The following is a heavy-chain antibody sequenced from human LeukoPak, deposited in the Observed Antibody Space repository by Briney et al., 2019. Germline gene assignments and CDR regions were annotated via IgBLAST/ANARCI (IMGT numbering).Heavy chain of an antibody. CDR3: ARDPMTAAGSKDGMDV. CDR2: INPDGSST. Sequence: PGGSLRLSCAASGFTFSSYWMHWVRQAPGRGLVWVSRINPDGSSTSYADSVKGRFTISSDNAKNTLYLQMNSLRAEDTAVYYCARDPMTAAGSKDGMDVWGQGTTVTVSS. J-gene: IGHJ6*02. V-gene: IGHV3-74*01. D-gene: IGHD6-13*01. CDR1: GFTFSSYW.